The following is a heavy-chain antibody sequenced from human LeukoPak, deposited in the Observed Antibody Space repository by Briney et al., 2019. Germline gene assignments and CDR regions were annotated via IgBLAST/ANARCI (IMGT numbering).Heavy chain of an antibody. CDR1: GGSTSSYY. CDR3: ARSQARLGWFDP. D-gene: IGHD6-19*01. J-gene: IGHJ5*02. V-gene: IGHV4-4*07. CDR2: IYTSGST. Sequence: SETLSLTCTVSGGSTSSYYWSWIRQPAGKGLEWIGRIYTSGSTYYNPSLKSRVTISVDTSKNQFSLKLRSVTAADTAVYYCARSQARLGWFDPWGQGTLVTVSS.